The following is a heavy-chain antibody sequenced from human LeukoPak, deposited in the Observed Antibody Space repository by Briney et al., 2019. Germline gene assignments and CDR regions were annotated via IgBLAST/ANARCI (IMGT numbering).Heavy chain of an antibody. CDR1: GGSFSGYY. CDR2: INHSGST. CDR3: ASWDAFDI. J-gene: IGHJ3*02. Sequence: ASETLSLTCAVYGGSFSGYYWSWIRQPPGKGQEWIGEINHSGSTNYNPSLKSRVTISVDTSKNQFSLKLSSVTAADTAVYYCASWDAFDIWGQGTMVTVSS. V-gene: IGHV4-34*01.